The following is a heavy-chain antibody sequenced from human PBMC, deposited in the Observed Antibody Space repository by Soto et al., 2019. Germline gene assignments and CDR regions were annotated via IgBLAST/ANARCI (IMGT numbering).Heavy chain of an antibody. CDR2: VSKSGYT. D-gene: IGHD2-2*01. CDR3: AREDRIIIPPVADF. J-gene: IGHJ4*02. CDR1: GFYFNNYG. V-gene: IGHV3-21*01. Sequence: GGSVRLSCAVSGFYFNNYGINWVRQPPGKGLEWVSSVSKSGYTYYSDSVKGRFTISRDNAKNSVSLQMNSLRAEDTAVYYCAREDRIIIPPVADFWGQGTLVTVSS.